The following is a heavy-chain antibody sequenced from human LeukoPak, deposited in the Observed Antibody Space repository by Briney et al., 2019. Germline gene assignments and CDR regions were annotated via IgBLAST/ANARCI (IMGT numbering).Heavy chain of an antibody. D-gene: IGHD4-17*01. J-gene: IGHJ6*02. CDR3: AEGFFGYDYGDLLFDYYGMDV. V-gene: IGHV3-30*02. Sequence: GGSLRLSCAASGFTFSSYGMHWVRQAPGKGLEWVAFIRYDGSNKYYADSVKGRFTISRDNSKNTLYLQMNSLRAEDTAVYYCAEGFFGYDYGDLLFDYYGMDVWGQGTTVTVSS. CDR2: IRYDGSNK. CDR1: GFTFSSYG.